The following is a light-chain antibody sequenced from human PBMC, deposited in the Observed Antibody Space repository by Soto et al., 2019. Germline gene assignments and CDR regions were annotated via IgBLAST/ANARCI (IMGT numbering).Light chain of an antibody. CDR3: LQYKFYPFT. J-gene: IGKJ3*01. CDR1: QDIGYS. CDR2: GAS. V-gene: IGKV1-16*02. Sequence: DIQVTQYPSSLSASVGDRVTITCRASQDIGYSLAWIQQKPGKVPKSLIFGASSLQSGVPSKFSGSGSGTDFTLTITSLQPEDFATYYCLQYKFYPFTFGPGNNVDIK.